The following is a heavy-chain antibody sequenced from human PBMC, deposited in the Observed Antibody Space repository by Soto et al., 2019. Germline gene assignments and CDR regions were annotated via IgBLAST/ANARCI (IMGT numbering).Heavy chain of an antibody. CDR2: IYYSGST. V-gene: IGHV4-61*01. CDR1: GGSVSSGSYY. D-gene: IGHD3-22*01. Sequence: SETLSLTCTVSGGSVSSGSYYWSWIRQPPGKGLEWIGYIYYSGSTNYNPSLKSRVTISVDTSKNQFSLKLSSVTAADTAVYYCARGPGIYYDSSHWFDPWGQGTLVTVSS. J-gene: IGHJ5*02. CDR3: ARGPGIYYDSSHWFDP.